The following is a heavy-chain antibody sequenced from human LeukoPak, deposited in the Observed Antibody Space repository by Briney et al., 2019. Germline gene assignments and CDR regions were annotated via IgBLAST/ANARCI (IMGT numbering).Heavy chain of an antibody. CDR2: IRYDGSNK. V-gene: IGHV3-30*02. Sequence: PGGSLRLPCAASGFTFSSFGMHWVRQAPGKGLEWVAFIRYDGSNKYYADSVKGRFTISRDNSKNTLYLQMNSLRAEDTAVYYCAKTDYDFAGVWGQGTMVTVSS. CDR3: AKTDYDFAGV. CDR1: GFTFSSFG. D-gene: IGHD3-3*01. J-gene: IGHJ3*01.